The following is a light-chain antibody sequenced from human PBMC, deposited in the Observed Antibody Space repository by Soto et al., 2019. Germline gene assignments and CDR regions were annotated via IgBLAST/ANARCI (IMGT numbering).Light chain of an antibody. CDR1: SSDVGGYKY. Sequence: SALTQPASVSGSPGQSITISCTGTSSDVGGYKYVSWYQHHPGKAPKLMIYEVSNRPSGVSNRFSGSKSGNTASLTISGLQAEDEADYYCSSYTTSSTWVFGGGTKLTVL. CDR3: SSYTTSSTWV. V-gene: IGLV2-14*01. J-gene: IGLJ3*02. CDR2: EVS.